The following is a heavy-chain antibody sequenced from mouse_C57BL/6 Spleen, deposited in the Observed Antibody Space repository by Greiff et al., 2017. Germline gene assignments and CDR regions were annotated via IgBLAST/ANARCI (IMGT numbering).Heavy chain of an antibody. Sequence: QVQLQQSGAELVRPGASVTLSCKASGYTFTDYEMHWVKQTPVHGLEWIGAIDPETGGTAYNQKFKGKAILTADKSSSTAYMELRSLTSEDSAVYYCTRIKRDYYAMGYRGQGASVTVSS. V-gene: IGHV1-15*01. D-gene: IGHD1-3*01. J-gene: IGHJ4*01. CDR1: GYTFTDYE. CDR2: IDPETGGT. CDR3: TRIKRDYYAMGY.